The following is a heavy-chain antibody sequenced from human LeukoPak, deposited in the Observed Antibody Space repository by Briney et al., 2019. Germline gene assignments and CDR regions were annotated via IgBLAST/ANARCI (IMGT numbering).Heavy chain of an antibody. V-gene: IGHV3-21*01. J-gene: IGHJ6*02. D-gene: IGHD3-10*01. CDR1: GFTFSSYN. Sequence: GGSLRLSCAASGFTFSSYNMNWVRQAPGKGLEWVSYISRSSIYIYYADSVKGRFTISRDNAENSLSLQMNSLRAEDTAVYYCARDSGDGSGTYYPYGMDVWRQGTTVTVSS. CDR3: ARDSGDGSGTYYPYGMDV. CDR2: ISRSSIYI.